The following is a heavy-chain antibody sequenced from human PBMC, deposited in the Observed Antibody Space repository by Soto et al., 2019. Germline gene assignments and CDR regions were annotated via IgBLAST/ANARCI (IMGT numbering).Heavy chain of an antibody. D-gene: IGHD3-22*01. CDR2: ISPKSGSI. J-gene: IGHJ6*02. Sequence: ASVKVSCKTSGYTFTRNGISWVRQAPGQGLEWMGWISPKSGSIKYAQKFQGRVIMTTDTSTSTAYMEVRSLRSDDTAVYYCVKDRDSNSWPSRDVWGQGTTVTVSS. CDR3: VKDRDSNSWPSRDV. CDR1: GYTFTRNG. V-gene: IGHV1-18*01.